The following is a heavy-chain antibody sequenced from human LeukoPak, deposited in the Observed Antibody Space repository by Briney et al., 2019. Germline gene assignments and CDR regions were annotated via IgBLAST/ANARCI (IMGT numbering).Heavy chain of an antibody. CDR3: ARGIAVAGPFYYYYYYMDV. Sequence: SETLSLTCAVSGYSISSGYYWGWIRQPPGRGLEWIASIYHSGSTYYNPSLKSRVTISVDTSKNQFSLKVTSVTAADTAVYYCARGIAVAGPFYYYYYYMDVWGKGTTVTVSS. J-gene: IGHJ6*03. D-gene: IGHD6-19*01. CDR2: IYHSGST. CDR1: GYSISSGYY. V-gene: IGHV4-38-2*01.